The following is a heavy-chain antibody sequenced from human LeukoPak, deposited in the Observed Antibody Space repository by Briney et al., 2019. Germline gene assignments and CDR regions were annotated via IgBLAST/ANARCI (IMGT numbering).Heavy chain of an antibody. CDR3: ARDGLGFSGAYGHWFDP. Sequence: PGGSLRLSCAASGFTFSSYEMNWVRQVPGKGLEWVSYISSSGTTIYYADSVKGRFTISRDSAKNSLYLQMNSLKAEDTAVYYCARDGLGFSGAYGHWFDPWGQGTLVTVSS. V-gene: IGHV3-48*03. D-gene: IGHD3-10*01. CDR1: GFTFSSYE. J-gene: IGHJ5*02. CDR2: ISSSGTTI.